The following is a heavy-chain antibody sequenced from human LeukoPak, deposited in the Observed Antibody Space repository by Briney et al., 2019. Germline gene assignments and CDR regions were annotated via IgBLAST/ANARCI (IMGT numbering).Heavy chain of an antibody. CDR3: AKYKSSGWYFDY. J-gene: IGHJ4*02. CDR2: ISGSGAST. Sequence: GGSLRLSCVASGFTFSKYTMSWVRQAPGKGLEWVSGISGSGASTYSADFVKGRFTISRDNSKNTLYLQMNSLRAEDTAVYYCAKYKSSGWYFDYWGQGTLVTVSS. CDR1: GFTFSKYT. V-gene: IGHV3-23*01. D-gene: IGHD6-19*01.